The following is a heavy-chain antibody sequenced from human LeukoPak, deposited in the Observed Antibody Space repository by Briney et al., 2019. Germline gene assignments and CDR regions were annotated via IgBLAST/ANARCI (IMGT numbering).Heavy chain of an antibody. CDR2: INPNSGGT. J-gene: IGHJ4*02. Sequence: ASVKVSCKASGYTFTGYYMHWVRQAPGQGLEWMGWINPNSGGTNYAQKFQGWVTMTRDKSISTAYLQWSSLKASDTAMYYCARQKVVGATQSPVDYWGQGTQVTVSS. CDR3: ARQKVVGATQSPVDY. CDR1: GYTFTGYY. D-gene: IGHD1-26*01. V-gene: IGHV1-2*04.